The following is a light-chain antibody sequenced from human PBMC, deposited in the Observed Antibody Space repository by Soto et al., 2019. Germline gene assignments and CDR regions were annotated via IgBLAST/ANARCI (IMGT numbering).Light chain of an antibody. CDR1: SSNIGTNY. Sequence: QSVLTQPPSASGTPGQRVTISCSGSSSNIGTNYVYWYQQFPGTAPKLLIHRSNQRPSGVPDRFSGSKSGTSASLAISGPRSEDEADYFCAAWDDSLSGWLFGGGTKLTVL. CDR3: AAWDDSLSGWL. J-gene: IGLJ3*02. V-gene: IGLV1-47*01. CDR2: RSN.